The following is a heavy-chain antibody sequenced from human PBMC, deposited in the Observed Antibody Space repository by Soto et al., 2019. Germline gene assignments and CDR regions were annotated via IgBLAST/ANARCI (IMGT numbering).Heavy chain of an antibody. CDR2: ISAYNGNT. D-gene: IGHD6-19*01. CDR1: GYTVTSYG. J-gene: IGHJ6*02. Sequence: ASVKVSCKASGYTVTSYGISCVRQAPGQGLEWMGWISAYNGNTNYAQKLQGRVTMTTDTSTSTAYMELRSLRSDDTAVYYCARDEDSSGWSTYYYYGMDVWGQGTTVTVSS. V-gene: IGHV1-18*04. CDR3: ARDEDSSGWSTYYYYGMDV.